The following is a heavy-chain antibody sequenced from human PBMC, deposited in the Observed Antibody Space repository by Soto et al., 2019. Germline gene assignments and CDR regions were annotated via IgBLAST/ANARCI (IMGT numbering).Heavy chain of an antibody. CDR2: ILVGGST. CDR3: AKATAPSGGAFDI. CDR1: GGTFISYD. Sequence: SCKASGGTFISYDMSWVRQAPGKGLEWVSTILVGGSTHYEDSVTGRFTISRDTSKNTVFLQMNSLTAGDTAVYYCAKATAPSGGAFDICGQGTMVTVSS. D-gene: IGHD1-1*01. J-gene: IGHJ3*02. V-gene: IGHV3-23*01.